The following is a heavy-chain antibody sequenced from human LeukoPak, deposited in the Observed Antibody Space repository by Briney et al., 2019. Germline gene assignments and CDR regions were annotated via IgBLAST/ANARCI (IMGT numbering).Heavy chain of an antibody. Sequence: GGSLRLSCAASGLSISNFWMHWVRQAPGKGLEWVAIIDKDGNEIKYVDSVKGRFTLSRDNAKNSVYLQMNSLRIEDTALYYCVTDGDKWNDFEYWGQGTLVTVSS. CDR3: VTDGDKWNDFEY. D-gene: IGHD1-1*01. CDR1: GLSISNFW. CDR2: IDKDGNEI. V-gene: IGHV3-7*01. J-gene: IGHJ4*02.